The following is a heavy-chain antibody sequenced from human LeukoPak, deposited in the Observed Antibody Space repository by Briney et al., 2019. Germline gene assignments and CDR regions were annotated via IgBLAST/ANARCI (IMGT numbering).Heavy chain of an antibody. Sequence: PGGSLRLSCAASGFTFSSYAMSWVRQAPGKGLEWVSAISGSGGSTYYADSVKGRFTISRDNSKNTLYLQMNSLRAGDTAVYYCAKDPSYMVVNLYFDCWGQGTLVTVSS. CDR2: ISGSGGST. D-gene: IGHD2-15*01. CDR1: GFTFSSYA. CDR3: AKDPSYMVVNLYFDC. V-gene: IGHV3-23*01. J-gene: IGHJ4*02.